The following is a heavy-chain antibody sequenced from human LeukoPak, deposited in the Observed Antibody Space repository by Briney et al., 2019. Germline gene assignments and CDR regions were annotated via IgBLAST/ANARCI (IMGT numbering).Heavy chain of an antibody. Sequence: SVKVSCKASGGTFSGYAISWVRQAPGQGLEWMGRIIPIFGIANYAQKFQGRVTITADKSTSTAYMELSSLRSEDTAVHYCARYIFVGYYDSKGAFDIWGQGTMVTVSS. J-gene: IGHJ3*02. D-gene: IGHD3-22*01. V-gene: IGHV1-69*04. CDR3: ARYIFVGYYDSKGAFDI. CDR2: IIPIFGIA. CDR1: GGTFSGYA.